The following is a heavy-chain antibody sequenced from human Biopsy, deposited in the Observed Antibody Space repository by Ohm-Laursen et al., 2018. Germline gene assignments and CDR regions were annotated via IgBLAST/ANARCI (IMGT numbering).Heavy chain of an antibody. D-gene: IGHD3-9*01. CDR2: INPTGGTT. J-gene: IGHJ6*02. Sequence: ASVKVSCKASGYSSTKYYINWVRQPPGQGLEWMGIINPTGGTTSYAEKFQGRVTLTRDTSTGTVYLELNSLIYEDTALYYCARDETGSSVFGPYYYGMDVWGQGTTVTVSS. CDR1: GYSSTKYY. V-gene: IGHV1-46*01. CDR3: ARDETGSSVFGPYYYGMDV.